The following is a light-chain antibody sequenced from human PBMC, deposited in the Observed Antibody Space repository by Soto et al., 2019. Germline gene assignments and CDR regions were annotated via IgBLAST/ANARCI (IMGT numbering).Light chain of an antibody. CDR1: QSISSY. J-gene: IGKJ5*01. V-gene: IGKV1-39*01. Sequence: DIQMTQSPSSLSASVLDIVTITFLASQSISSYLNWYQQKPGKAPKLLIYAASSLQSGVPSRFSGSGSGTDFTLTISSLQPEDFATYYCQQSYSTPITFGQGTRLEIK. CDR2: AAS. CDR3: QQSYSTPIT.